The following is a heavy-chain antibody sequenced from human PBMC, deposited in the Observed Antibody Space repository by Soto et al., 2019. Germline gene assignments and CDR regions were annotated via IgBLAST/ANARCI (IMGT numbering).Heavy chain of an antibody. CDR3: ARELQGLYYFDY. Sequence: GPSVKVSCKASEYTFTSYVMHWVRQAPGQSLEWMGWINAGNGNTKYSQKFQDRVTITRDTSASTAYMDLSSLRSEDTAVYYCARELQGLYYFDYWGQGTLVTVSS. CDR1: EYTFTSYV. J-gene: IGHJ4*02. V-gene: IGHV1-3*01. CDR2: INAGNGNT. D-gene: IGHD4-4*01.